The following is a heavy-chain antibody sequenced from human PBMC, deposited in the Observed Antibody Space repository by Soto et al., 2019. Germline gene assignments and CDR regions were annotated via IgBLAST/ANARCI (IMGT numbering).Heavy chain of an antibody. J-gene: IGHJ4*02. D-gene: IGHD3-16*02. Sequence: EVQLVESGGGLVQPGGSLRLSCAASGFTFSSYSMNWVRQAPGKGLEWVSYISSSSSTIYYADSVKGRFTISRDNAKNSLYLQMNGLRAEDTAVYYCARDTITFGGVIVPDPSFDYWGQGTLVTVSS. V-gene: IGHV3-48*01. CDR2: ISSSSSTI. CDR1: GFTFSSYS. CDR3: ARDTITFGGVIVPDPSFDY.